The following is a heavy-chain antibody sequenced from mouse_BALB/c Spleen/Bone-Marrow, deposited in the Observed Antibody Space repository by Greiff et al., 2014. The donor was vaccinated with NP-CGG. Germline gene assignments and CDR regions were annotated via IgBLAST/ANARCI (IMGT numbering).Heavy chain of an antibody. V-gene: IGHV1S81*02. J-gene: IGHJ4*01. CDR1: GSTFTSYY. CDR3: SRGRRDALDY. CDR2: INPSNGGT. Sequence: QVQLQQPGAELVKPGASVKLSCKASGSTFTSYYMYWVKQRPGQGLEWFGEINPSNGGTNFNEKFKNKATLTVDKSSSTAYMQLSSLTSEDSAVYYCSRGRRDALDYWGQGTSVTVSS.